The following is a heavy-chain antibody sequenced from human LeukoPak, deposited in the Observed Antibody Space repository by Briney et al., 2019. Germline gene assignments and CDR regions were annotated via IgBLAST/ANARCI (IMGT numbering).Heavy chain of an antibody. V-gene: IGHV1-2*02. J-gene: IGHJ3*02. CDR1: GYTFTGYY. Sequence: ASVKVSCKASGYTFTGYYMHWVRQAPGQGLEWMGWINLNSGGTNYAQKFQGRVTMTRDTSISTAYMELSRLRSDDTAVYYCARTRGYYDSSGPRRIAFDIWGQGTMVTVSS. CDR2: INLNSGGT. CDR3: ARTRGYYDSSGPRRIAFDI. D-gene: IGHD3-22*01.